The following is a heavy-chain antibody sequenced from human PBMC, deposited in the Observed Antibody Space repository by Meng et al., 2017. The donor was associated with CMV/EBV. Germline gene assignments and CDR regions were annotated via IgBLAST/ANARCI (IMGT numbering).Heavy chain of an antibody. J-gene: IGHJ6*02. CDR2: INSSSSYI. CDR3: AKDLDSSSWNYYYYGMDV. D-gene: IGHD6-13*01. Sequence: LSLTCAASGFTFSSYSMNWVRQAPGRGLEWVSSINSSSSYIYYADSLKGRFTISRDNAKNSLYLQMSSLRAEDTAVYYCAKDLDSSSWNYYYYGMDVWGQGTTVTVSS. CDR1: GFTFSSYS. V-gene: IGHV3-21*04.